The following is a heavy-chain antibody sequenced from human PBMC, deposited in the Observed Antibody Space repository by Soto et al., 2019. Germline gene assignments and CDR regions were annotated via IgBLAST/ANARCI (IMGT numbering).Heavy chain of an antibody. CDR2: IYYSGST. Sequence: PSETLSLTCTVSGGSISSGDYYWSWIRQPPGKGLEWIGYIYYSGSTYYNPPLKSRVTISVDTSKNQFSLKLSSVTAADTAVYYCAREVIGSSWFDYWGQGTLVTVSS. V-gene: IGHV4-30-4*01. J-gene: IGHJ4*02. D-gene: IGHD6-13*01. CDR3: AREVIGSSWFDY. CDR1: GGSISSGDYY.